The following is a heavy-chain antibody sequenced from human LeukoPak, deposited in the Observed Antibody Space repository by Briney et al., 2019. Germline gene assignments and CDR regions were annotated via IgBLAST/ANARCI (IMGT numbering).Heavy chain of an antibody. CDR2: IYYSGST. CDR1: GGSVNSGSYY. CDR3: ARDKYSSSSYYFDY. D-gene: IGHD6-6*01. Sequence: KPSETLSLTRTVSGGSVNSGSYYWSWIRQPPGKGLEWIGYIYYSGSTNYNPSLKSRVTISVDTSKNQFSLKLSSVTAADTAVYYCARDKYSSSSYYFDYWGQGTLVTVSS. J-gene: IGHJ4*02. V-gene: IGHV4-61*01.